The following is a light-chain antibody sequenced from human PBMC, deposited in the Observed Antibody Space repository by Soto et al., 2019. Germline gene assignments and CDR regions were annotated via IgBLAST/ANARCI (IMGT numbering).Light chain of an antibody. CDR2: DAS. Sequence: ERVLTQAAATPFLSPREKGNPSCRGRQSVSSYLAWYQQKPGQAPRLLIYDASNRATGIPARFSGSGSGTDFTLTISSLEPEDFAVYYCQQRSNWPPTWTFGQGTK. CDR1: QSVSSY. CDR3: QQRSNWPPTWT. V-gene: IGKV3-11*01. J-gene: IGKJ1*01.